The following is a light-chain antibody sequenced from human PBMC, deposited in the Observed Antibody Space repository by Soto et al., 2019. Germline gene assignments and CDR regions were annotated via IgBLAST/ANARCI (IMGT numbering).Light chain of an antibody. CDR3: QQYYDTPPYT. J-gene: IGKJ2*01. V-gene: IGKV4-1*01. CDR2: WAS. Sequence: DIVMTQSPDSLAVSLGERATINCKSSQSVFYSSNNKNYLAWYQQKPGQPPKLLIYWASTRESGVPDRFSGSGSGTDFALTISSLQAEDVAAYYCQQYYDTPPYTFGQGTKLEIK. CDR1: QSVFYSSNNKNY.